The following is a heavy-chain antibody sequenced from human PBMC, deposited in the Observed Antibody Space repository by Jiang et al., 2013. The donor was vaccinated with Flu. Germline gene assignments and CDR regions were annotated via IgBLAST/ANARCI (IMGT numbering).Heavy chain of an antibody. CDR3: ANPSGSYYGFDY. CDR1: GFTFSSYG. Sequence: VQLLESGGGVVQPGRSLRLSCAASGFTFSSYGMHWVRQAPGKGLEWVAVISYDGSNKYYADSVKGRFTISRDNSKNTLYLQMNSLRAEDTAVYYCANPSGSYYGFDYWGQGTLVTVSS. V-gene: IGHV3-30*18. D-gene: IGHD1-26*01. CDR2: ISYDGSNK. J-gene: IGHJ4*02.